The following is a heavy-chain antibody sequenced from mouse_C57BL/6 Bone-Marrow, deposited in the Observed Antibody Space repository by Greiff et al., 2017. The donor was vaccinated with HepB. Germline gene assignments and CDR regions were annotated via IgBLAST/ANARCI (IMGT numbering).Heavy chain of an antibody. CDR3: ASTLRKAWFAY. V-gene: IGHV5-4*03. CDR1: GFTFSSYA. CDR2: ISDGGSYT. D-gene: IGHD1-1*01. Sequence: EVNVVESGGGLVKPGGSLKLSCAASGFTFSSYAMSWVRQTPEKRLEWVATISDGGSYTYYPDNVKGRFTISRDNAKNNLYLQMSHLKSEDTAMYYCASTLRKAWFAYWGQGTLVTVSA. J-gene: IGHJ3*01.